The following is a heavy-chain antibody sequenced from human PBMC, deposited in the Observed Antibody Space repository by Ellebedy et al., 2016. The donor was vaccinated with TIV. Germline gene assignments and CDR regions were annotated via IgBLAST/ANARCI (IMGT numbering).Heavy chain of an antibody. CDR1: GFTFSSYS. J-gene: IGHJ3*01. V-gene: IGHV3-30*04. CDR3: ARDLRVGQTNDALYV. CDR2: ISPDGRVK. Sequence: PGGSLRLSCAASGFTFSSYSMHWVRQAPGKGLEWVTFISPDGRVKYYATSVKGRFTVSRDNSKHTLYLQIDSLRDDDTALFYCARDLRVGQTNDALYVWGQGTMVTLSS. D-gene: IGHD1-26*01.